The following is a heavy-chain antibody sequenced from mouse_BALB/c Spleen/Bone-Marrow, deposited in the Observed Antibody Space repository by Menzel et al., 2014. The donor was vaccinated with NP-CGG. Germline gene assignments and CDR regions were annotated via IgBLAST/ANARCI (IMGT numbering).Heavy chain of an antibody. J-gene: IGHJ2*01. CDR1: GYSFTSFT. CDR3: AREGSYDGCSGHFDF. CDR2: IVPSSAYS. V-gene: IGHV1-4*01. Sequence: QVTLKVSGAELARPGASVRMSCKASGYSFTSFTMHWLKQRPGQGLEWIAYIVPSSAYSNYNQKFKDKATLTAERSSSTAYMQLSSLTSEDSAVYYCAREGSYDGCSGHFDFRGPGTTLTVSS. D-gene: IGHD2-3*01.